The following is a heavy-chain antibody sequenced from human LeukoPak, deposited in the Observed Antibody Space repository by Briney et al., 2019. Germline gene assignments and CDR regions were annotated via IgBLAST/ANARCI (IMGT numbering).Heavy chain of an antibody. Sequence: SETLSLTCTVSGGSISSYYWSWIRQPPGKGLEWIGYIYYSGSTNYNPSLKSRVTISVDTYKNQFSLKLSSVTAEDTAVYYCARGGSGRYFTDYWGQGTLVTVSS. CDR3: ARGGSGRYFTDY. D-gene: IGHD1-26*01. V-gene: IGHV4-59*01. J-gene: IGHJ4*02. CDR2: IYYSGST. CDR1: GGSISSYY.